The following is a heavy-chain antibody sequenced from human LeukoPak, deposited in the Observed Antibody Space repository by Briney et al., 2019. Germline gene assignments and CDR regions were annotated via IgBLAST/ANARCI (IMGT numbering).Heavy chain of an antibody. Sequence: GASVKVSCKASVGTFTSYTISWVRQAPGQGLEWMGRIIPILGIANYAQKFQGRVTITADKSTSTAYMELSSLRSEDTAVYYCASRDIVVVVAATNTFNIWGQGTMVTVSS. J-gene: IGHJ3*02. V-gene: IGHV1-69*02. CDR3: ASRDIVVVVAATNTFNI. CDR2: IIPILGIA. CDR1: VGTFTSYT. D-gene: IGHD2-15*01.